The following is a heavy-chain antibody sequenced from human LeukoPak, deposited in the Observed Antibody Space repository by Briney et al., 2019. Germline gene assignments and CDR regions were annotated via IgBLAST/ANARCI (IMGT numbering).Heavy chain of an antibody. V-gene: IGHV3-23*01. CDR1: GFTFSSYA. J-gene: IGHJ4*02. D-gene: IGHD3-10*01. Sequence: PGGSLRLSCAASGFTFSSYAMSWVRQAPGKGLEWVSAISGSGSDAYADSVKGRFTISRDNPKNTLYLQMNSLRAEDTAVYFCAKRGSDYNFDFWGQGTLVTVSS. CDR2: ISGSGSDA. CDR3: AKRGSDYNFDF.